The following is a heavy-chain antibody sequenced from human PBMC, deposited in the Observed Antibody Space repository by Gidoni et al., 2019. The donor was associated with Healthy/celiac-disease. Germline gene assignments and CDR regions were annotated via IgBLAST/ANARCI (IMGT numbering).Heavy chain of an antibody. V-gene: IGHV3-33*01. CDR2: IWYDGSNK. CDR3: ARYYCGGDCYQNYYYYGMDV. CDR1: GFTFSSYG. Sequence: GGVVQPGRSLRLSCAASGFTFSSYGMHWVRQAPGKGLECVSVIWYDGSNKYYADSVKGRLTISRDNSKNTLYLQMNSLRAEDTAVYYCARYYCGGDCYQNYYYYGMDVWGQGTTVTVSS. J-gene: IGHJ6*02. D-gene: IGHD2-21*02.